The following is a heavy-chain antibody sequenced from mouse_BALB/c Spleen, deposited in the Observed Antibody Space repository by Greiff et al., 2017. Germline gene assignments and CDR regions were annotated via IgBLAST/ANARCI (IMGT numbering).Heavy chain of an antibody. J-gene: IGHJ4*01. Sequence: EVQLQESGGGLVQPGGSRKLSCAASGFTFSSFGMHWVRQAPEKGLEWVAYISSGSSTIYYADTVKGRFTISRDNPKNTLFLQMTSLRSEDTAMYYCARFRTTATDYAMDYWGQGTSVTVSS. D-gene: IGHD1-2*01. CDR2: ISSGSSTI. CDR1: GFTFSSFG. V-gene: IGHV5-17*02. CDR3: ARFRTTATDYAMDY.